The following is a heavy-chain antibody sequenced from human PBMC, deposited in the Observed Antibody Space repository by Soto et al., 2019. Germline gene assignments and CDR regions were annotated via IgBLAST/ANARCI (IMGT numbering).Heavy chain of an antibody. CDR1: GFTFSSYG. Sequence: GGSLRLSCAASGFTFSSYGMHRVRQAPGKGLEWVAVIWYDGSNKYYADSVKGRFTISRDNSKNTLYLQMNSLRAEDTAVYYCARDVEIAATRDNWFDPWGQGTLVTVSS. V-gene: IGHV3-33*01. J-gene: IGHJ5*02. CDR2: IWYDGSNK. D-gene: IGHD2-15*01. CDR3: ARDVEIAATRDNWFDP.